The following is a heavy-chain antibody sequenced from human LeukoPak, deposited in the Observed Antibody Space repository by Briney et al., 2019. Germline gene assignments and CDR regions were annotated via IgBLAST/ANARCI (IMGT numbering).Heavy chain of an antibody. V-gene: IGHV3-30*02. CDR3: AKDITEGAIRVCFDY. CDR1: GFIFKKYW. Sequence: GGSLRLSCAASGFIFKKYWMNWVRQVPGKGLEWVAFIRYDGSSKYYTDSVKGRFTISRESSKNTLYLEMNSLRPEDTAVYYCAKDITEGAIRVCFDYWGQGTLVTVSS. J-gene: IGHJ4*02. D-gene: IGHD1-26*01. CDR2: IRYDGSSK.